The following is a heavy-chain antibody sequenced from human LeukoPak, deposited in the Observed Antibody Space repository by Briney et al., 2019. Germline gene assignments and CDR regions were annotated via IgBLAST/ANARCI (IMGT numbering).Heavy chain of an antibody. V-gene: IGHV3-30*02. CDR2: IRYDGNNK. CDR3: AREKDDHGDPGPLDA. Sequence: PGGSLRLSCGASGFTFSNYGMLWVRQAPGKGLEWVAFIRYDGNNKLYADSVKGRFTISRDNAANTLFLQMSSLRAEDTAVYYCAREKDDHGDPGPLDAWGQGDLVTVSS. J-gene: IGHJ5*02. CDR1: GFTFSNYG. D-gene: IGHD4-17*01.